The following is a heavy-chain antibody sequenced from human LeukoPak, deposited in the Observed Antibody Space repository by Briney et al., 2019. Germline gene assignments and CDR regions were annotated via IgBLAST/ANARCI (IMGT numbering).Heavy chain of an antibody. Sequence: GRSLRLSCTVSGFTLSSNSMSWVRQAPGQGLDWVSFIYSGGNTHYSDSVKGRFTISRDNSKNTLYLQMNSLRAEDTAVYYCARRAGAYSHPYDYWGQGTLVTVSS. D-gene: IGHD4/OR15-4a*01. V-gene: IGHV3-53*01. CDR3: ARRAGAYSHPYDY. CDR1: GFTLSSNS. J-gene: IGHJ4*02. CDR2: IYSGGNT.